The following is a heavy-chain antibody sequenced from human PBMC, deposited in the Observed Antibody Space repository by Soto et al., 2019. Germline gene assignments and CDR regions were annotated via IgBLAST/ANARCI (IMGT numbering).Heavy chain of an antibody. CDR2: ISGYTGNT. V-gene: IGHV1-18*01. CDR3: ARGVTYYYDSSSYSDEASDI. Sequence: QVQLVQSGAEVKKPGASVKVSCKASGYTFSSYGITWVRQAPGQGLEWMGWISGYTGNTNYAQKVQGRVTMITETSTSTAYMELRSLRSDDTAVYYCARGVTYYYDSSSYSDEASDIWGQGTMVTVSS. D-gene: IGHD3-22*01. J-gene: IGHJ3*02. CDR1: GYTFSSYG.